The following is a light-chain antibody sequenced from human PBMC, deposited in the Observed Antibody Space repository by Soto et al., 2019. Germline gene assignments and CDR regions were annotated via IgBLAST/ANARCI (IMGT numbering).Light chain of an antibody. V-gene: IGKV1-39*01. CDR3: QPSYSTLSIA. CDR1: QSISSY. J-gene: IGKJ5*01. CDR2: AAS. Sequence: DIQMTQSPSSLSASVGDRVTITCRASQSISSYLNWYQQKPGKAPKLLIYAASSLQSGVPSSFSGSGPCTDFTLTISSLQPEDFATYYCQPSYSTLSIAFGQGTRLEIK.